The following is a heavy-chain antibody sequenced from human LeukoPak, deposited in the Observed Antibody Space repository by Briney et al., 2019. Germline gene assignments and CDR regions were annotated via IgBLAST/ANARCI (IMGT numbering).Heavy chain of an antibody. Sequence: GSLRLSCAASGFTFSTYWMTWVRQAPGKGLVWVSRINTDGSSTSYADSVKGRFTISRDNAKNTLYLQMNSLRAEDTAVYYCARAYPVDYYYYYMDVWGKGTTVTVSS. CDR3: ARAYPVDYYYYYMDV. CDR2: INTDGSST. CDR1: GFTFSTYW. D-gene: IGHD5-12*01. V-gene: IGHV3-74*01. J-gene: IGHJ6*03.